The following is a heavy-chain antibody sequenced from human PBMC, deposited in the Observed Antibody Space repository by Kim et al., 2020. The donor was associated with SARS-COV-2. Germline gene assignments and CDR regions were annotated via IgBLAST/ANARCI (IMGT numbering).Heavy chain of an antibody. CDR3: ARDLCMPRRGGFDS. CDR1: GFTFSNYA. D-gene: IGHD2-2*01. Sequence: GGSLRLSCAASGFTFSNYAMHWVRQAPGKGLEWVAGLSSDGSSTYNADSVKGRFTISRDNSQNTLYLQMNSLRSDDTAIYYCARDLCMPRRGGFDSWGKGNLVSVSS. CDR2: LSSDGSST. V-gene: IGHV3-30*03. J-gene: IGHJ4*02.